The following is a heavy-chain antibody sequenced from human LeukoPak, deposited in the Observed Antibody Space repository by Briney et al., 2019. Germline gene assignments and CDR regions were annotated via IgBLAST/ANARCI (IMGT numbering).Heavy chain of an antibody. CDR1: GGSISSYY. J-gene: IGHJ4*02. CDR2: ISKSGST. CDR3: ARVTVTTPEYYFDY. Sequence: PSETLSLTCTVAGGSISSYYWSWIRQPPGKGLEWIGYISKSGSTNYNPSLKSRVTISLDTSKNQSSLKLSSVTAADTAMYYCARVTVTTPEYYFDYWGQGTLVTVSS. D-gene: IGHD4-17*01. V-gene: IGHV4-59*01.